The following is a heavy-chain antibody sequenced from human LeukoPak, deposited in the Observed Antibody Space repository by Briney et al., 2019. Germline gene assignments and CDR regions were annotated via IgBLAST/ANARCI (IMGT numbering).Heavy chain of an antibody. CDR1: GYTFTNYG. Sequence: ASVKVSCKASGYTFTNYGISWVRQAPGQGLEWMGWISAYNDNTNYAQKFQGRVTMTTDTSTSTAYMELRSLRSDDTAVYYCAREWGSNGETNWVDPWGQGTLVTVSS. CDR2: ISAYNDNT. J-gene: IGHJ5*02. CDR3: AREWGSNGETNWVDP. V-gene: IGHV1-18*01. D-gene: IGHD3-10*01.